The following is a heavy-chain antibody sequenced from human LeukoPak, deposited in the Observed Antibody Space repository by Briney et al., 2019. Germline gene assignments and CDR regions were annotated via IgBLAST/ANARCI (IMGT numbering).Heavy chain of an antibody. V-gene: IGHV3-30*03. J-gene: IGHJ6*02. D-gene: IGHD2-15*01. Sequence: GRSLRLSCAASGFIFSSYGMHWVRQAPGKGLEWVAVISNDGTKKYYADSVKGRFTISRDNSKNTLYLQMISLRAEDTAVYYCARDLRYAPLDCSGGSCSFQAPYGMDVWGQGTTVTVSS. CDR2: ISNDGTKK. CDR3: ARDLRYAPLDCSGGSCSFQAPYGMDV. CDR1: GFIFSSYG.